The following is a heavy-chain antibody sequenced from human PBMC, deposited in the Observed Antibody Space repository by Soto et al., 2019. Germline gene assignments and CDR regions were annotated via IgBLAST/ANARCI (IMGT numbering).Heavy chain of an antibody. Sequence: EVQLVESGGGLVKPGGSLRLSCAASGFTFSIYSMNWVRQAPGKGLEWISSIGGSGTSIYYADSVKGRFTISRDNAKNSLYLQINSLRAEDTAVYYCAREGEQLWSQSFDYWGQGTLVTVSS. CDR2: IGGSGTSI. J-gene: IGHJ4*02. CDR1: GFTFSIYS. V-gene: IGHV3-21*02. CDR3: AREGEQLWSQSFDY. D-gene: IGHD1-1*01.